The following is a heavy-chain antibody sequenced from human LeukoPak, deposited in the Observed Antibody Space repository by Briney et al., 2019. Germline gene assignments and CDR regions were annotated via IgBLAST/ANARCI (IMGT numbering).Heavy chain of an antibody. CDR2: ISSSGSTI. V-gene: IGHV3-48*03. J-gene: IGHJ4*02. Sequence: PGGSLRLSCAASGFTFSSYEMNWVRQAPGKGLEWVSYISSSGSTIYYADSVKGRFTISRDNAKNTLYLQMTSLRADDTAVYYCAKGHRGGLLLSYFEYWGQGTLVTVSS. CDR3: AKGHRGGLLLSYFEY. CDR1: GFTFSSYE. D-gene: IGHD3-22*01.